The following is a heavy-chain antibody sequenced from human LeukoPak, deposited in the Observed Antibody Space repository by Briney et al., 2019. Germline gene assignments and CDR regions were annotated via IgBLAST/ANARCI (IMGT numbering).Heavy chain of an antibody. Sequence: SETLSLTCTVSGGSISSYYWSWIRQPPGKGLEWIGYIYYSGSTNYNPSLKSRVTISVDTSKNQFSLKLSSVTAAGTAVYYCARSYYDFWSGYYNLFDYWGQGTLVTASS. CDR3: ARSYYDFWSGYYNLFDY. CDR2: IYYSGST. D-gene: IGHD3-3*01. V-gene: IGHV4-59*01. CDR1: GGSISSYY. J-gene: IGHJ4*02.